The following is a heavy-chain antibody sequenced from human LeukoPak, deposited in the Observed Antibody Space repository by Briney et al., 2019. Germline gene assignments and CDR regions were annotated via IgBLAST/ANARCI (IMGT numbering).Heavy chain of an antibody. J-gene: IGHJ5*02. CDR3: ARHESPPYNWFDP. Sequence: SETLSLTCTVSGGSLSSTNYYWGWIRQPPGKGLEWIGDIYYSGSTHYNPSLKSRVTISVDTSKNQFSLKLSSVTAADTAVYYCARHESPPYNWFDPWGQGTLVTVSS. CDR2: IYYSGST. CDR1: GGSLSSTNYY. V-gene: IGHV4-39*01.